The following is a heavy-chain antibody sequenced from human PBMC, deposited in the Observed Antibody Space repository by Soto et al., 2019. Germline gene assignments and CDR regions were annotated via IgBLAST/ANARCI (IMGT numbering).Heavy chain of an antibody. V-gene: IGHV1-18*01. CDR1: GYDFTSYG. D-gene: IGHD2-21*01. Sequence: QGQLLQSGDEVKKPGASVRVSCRASGYDFTSYGISWVRQAPGQGLEWVSWISAYNGKRDPAQKFQGRVTMTLDTSTDTAHMELGDLTSADTAVYYCARGRIVASIHDAFEIWGQGKMVDVSS. J-gene: IGHJ3*02. CDR2: ISAYNGKR. CDR3: ARGRIVASIHDAFEI.